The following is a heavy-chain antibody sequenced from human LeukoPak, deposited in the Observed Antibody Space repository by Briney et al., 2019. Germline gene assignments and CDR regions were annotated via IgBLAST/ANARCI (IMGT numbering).Heavy chain of an antibody. CDR1: GFTFSSYA. Sequence: GGSLRLSCAASGFTFSSYAMSWVRQAPGKGLEWVSAISGSGGSTYYADSVKGRFTISRDNSKNTLYLQMNSLGAEDTAVYYCAKTLVVVVAATQGDYWGQGTLVTVSS. CDR3: AKTLVVVVAATQGDY. J-gene: IGHJ4*02. CDR2: ISGSGGST. D-gene: IGHD2-15*01. V-gene: IGHV3-23*01.